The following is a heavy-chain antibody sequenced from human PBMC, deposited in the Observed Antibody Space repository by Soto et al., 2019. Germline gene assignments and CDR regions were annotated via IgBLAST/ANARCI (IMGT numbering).Heavy chain of an antibody. CDR2: ISGSDGIT. V-gene: IGHV3-23*01. J-gene: IGHJ4*02. CDR3: AKGFHIKFGTILPPWYFDY. D-gene: IGHD3-16*01. CDR1: GFTFSSYA. Sequence: EVQLLESGGGLIQPGGFLRLSCAASGFTFSSYAMSWVRQAPGKGLEWVSSISGSDGITYYGDSVKGRFTISRDNSKNTLYLQMNSLRADDTAVYFCAKGFHIKFGTILPPWYFDYWGQGTLVTVSS.